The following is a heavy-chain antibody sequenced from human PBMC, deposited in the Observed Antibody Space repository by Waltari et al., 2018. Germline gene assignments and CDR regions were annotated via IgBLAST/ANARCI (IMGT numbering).Heavy chain of an antibody. Sequence: EVQLLESGGGLVQPGGSLRLSRAASGFTFSSHAMSWVRQAPGKGLEWVSTITGSGISTYYADSVKGRFTVSRDNSKNTLSLQMNSLRAEDTALYYCAKYRDGELLRYMDVWGKGTTVTISS. CDR1: GFTFSSHA. J-gene: IGHJ6*03. V-gene: IGHV3-23*01. CDR2: ITGSGIST. D-gene: IGHD3-10*01. CDR3: AKYRDGELLRYMDV.